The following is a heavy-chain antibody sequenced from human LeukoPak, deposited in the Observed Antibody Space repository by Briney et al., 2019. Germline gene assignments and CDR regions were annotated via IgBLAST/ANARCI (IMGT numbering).Heavy chain of an antibody. CDR2: IYFSGST. Sequence: SETLSLSCTLSRGSLYGYYGNCVREPPRGGREWGGYIYFSGSTNYNPSLQSRVTISVDTSKNQFSLKLNSVTAADTAVYFCARGEALRQSYSMDVWGQGTTVTVSS. J-gene: IGHJ6*02. CDR1: RGSLYGYY. V-gene: IGHV4-59*01. CDR3: ARGEALRQSYSMDV.